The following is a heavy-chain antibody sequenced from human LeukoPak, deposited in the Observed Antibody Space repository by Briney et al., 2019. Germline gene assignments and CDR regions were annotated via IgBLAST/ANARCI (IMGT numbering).Heavy chain of an antibody. CDR3: ARDITMVRGVTDWFDP. V-gene: IGHV3-21*01. Sequence: PGGSLRLSCAASGFTFSSYSMNWVRQAPGKGLEWVSSISSSSSYIYYADSVKGRFTISRDNAKNSLYLQMNSLRAEDTAVYYCARDITMVRGVTDWFDPWGQGTLVTVSS. J-gene: IGHJ5*02. CDR2: ISSSSSYI. CDR1: GFTFSSYS. D-gene: IGHD3-10*01.